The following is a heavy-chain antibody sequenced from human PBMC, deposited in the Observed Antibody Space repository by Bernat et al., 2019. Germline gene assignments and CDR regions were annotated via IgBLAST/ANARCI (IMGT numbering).Heavy chain of an antibody. V-gene: IGHV3-30*18. CDR2: ISYDGSNK. D-gene: IGHD3-22*01. CDR1: GFTLSSYD. J-gene: IGHJ4*02. Sequence: QVQLVESGGGVVRPGRSLRLSCVASGFTLSSYDMHWVRQAPGKGLEWVAVISYDGSNKYYADSVKGRFTIARDNSKNKLYLQMNSLGGEDTAVYYCAKDQWEPGSGYYPAWHHFDYWGQGTLVTVSS. CDR3: AKDQWEPGSGYYPAWHHFDY.